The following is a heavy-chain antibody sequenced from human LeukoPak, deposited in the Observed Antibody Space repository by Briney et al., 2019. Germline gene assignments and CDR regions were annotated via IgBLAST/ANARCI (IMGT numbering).Heavy chain of an antibody. CDR2: LNGYGDYT. CDR1: GFTFSRYY. J-gene: IGHJ4*02. V-gene: IGHV3-74*01. Sequence: PGGSLRLSCEVSGFTFSRYYMYWVRQVPGKGLVWVSRLNGYGDYTDYEDSVKGRFTISRDNAKNSLYLQMNSLRAEDTAVYYCVREYDSSGYPFDYWGQGTLATVSS. D-gene: IGHD3-22*01. CDR3: VREYDSSGYPFDY.